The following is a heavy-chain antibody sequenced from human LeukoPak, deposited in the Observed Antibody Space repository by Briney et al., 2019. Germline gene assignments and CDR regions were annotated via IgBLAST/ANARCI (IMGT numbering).Heavy chain of an antibody. Sequence: PGGPLRLSCAASGFTFSSYWMSWVRQAPGKGLEWVANINQDGSEKYYVDSVKGRFTISRDNAKNSLYVQMKSLRAEDTAVYYCARDDSGFGEILFDYWGQGTLVTVSS. CDR3: ARDDSGFGEILFDY. J-gene: IGHJ4*02. D-gene: IGHD3-10*01. V-gene: IGHV3-7*05. CDR1: GFTFSSYW. CDR2: INQDGSEK.